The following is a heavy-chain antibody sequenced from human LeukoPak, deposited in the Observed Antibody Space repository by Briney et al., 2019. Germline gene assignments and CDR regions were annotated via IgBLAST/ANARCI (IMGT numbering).Heavy chain of an antibody. CDR1: GGSISNGYY. CDR2: IYHSGSI. V-gene: IGHV4-38-2*02. D-gene: IGHD1-26*01. Sequence: SETLSLTCTVSGGSISNGYYWGWIRQAPGKRLEWIATIYHSGSIYYNPSLMSRFTISIDTSKNQFSLKVTSVTAADTARYYCARADSGSHSHFDYWGQGMLVTVSS. CDR3: ARADSGSHSHFDY. J-gene: IGHJ4*02.